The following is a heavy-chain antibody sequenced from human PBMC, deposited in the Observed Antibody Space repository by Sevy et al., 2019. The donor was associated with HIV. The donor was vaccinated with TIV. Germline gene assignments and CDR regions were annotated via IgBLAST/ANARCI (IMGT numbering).Heavy chain of an antibody. Sequence: GGYLRLSCTVTGFTFSGFSFSHYSMKWVRQAPWRGLDWVSSISYNSNFILYADPVQGRFTISRDDAKNSLFLLMDRLRADDTAMYYCALSNSADYYDSGAFHLWGRGTMVTVSS. D-gene: IGHD3-22*01. V-gene: IGHV3-21*06. CDR2: ISYNSNFI. J-gene: IGHJ3*01. CDR1: GFSFSHYS. CDR3: ALSNSADYYDSGAFHL.